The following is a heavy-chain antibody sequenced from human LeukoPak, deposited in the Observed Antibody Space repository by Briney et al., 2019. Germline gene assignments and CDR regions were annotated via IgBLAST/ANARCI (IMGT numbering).Heavy chain of an antibody. CDR1: GYSINSGYY. V-gene: IGHV4-38-2*01. J-gene: IGHJ4*02. CDR3: ARRLTMVRGVDY. D-gene: IGHD3-10*01. Sequence: SETLSLTCAVSGYSINSGYYWGWIRQPPGKGLEWIGSIYHSGSTYYNPSLKSRVTISVDTSKNQFSLKLSSVTAADTAVYYCARRLTMVRGVDYWGQGTLVTVSS. CDR2: IYHSGST.